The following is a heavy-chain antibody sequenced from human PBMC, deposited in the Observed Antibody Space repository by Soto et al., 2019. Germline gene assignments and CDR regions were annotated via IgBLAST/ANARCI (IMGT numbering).Heavy chain of an antibody. CDR2: VWFDESHK. J-gene: IGHJ5*02. V-gene: IGHV3-33*01. CDR1: GFTFSAYG. Sequence: QMQLVESGGGVVQPGGSLRLSCVASGFTFSAYGMHWVRQAPGKGLEWVAVVWFDESHKFYADSVKGRFTISRDNSKNTMYLQLDSLRVEDTAIYYCAWYSGASGNWFDPWGQGTLVTVSS. D-gene: IGHD3-10*01. CDR3: AWYSGASGNWFDP.